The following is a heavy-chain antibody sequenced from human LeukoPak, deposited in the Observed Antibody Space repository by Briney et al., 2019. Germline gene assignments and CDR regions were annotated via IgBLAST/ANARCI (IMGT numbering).Heavy chain of an antibody. CDR1: GFTFSSYT. V-gene: IGHV3-23*01. D-gene: IGHD7-27*01. CDR3: AKDGGLWVSAHWGDS. J-gene: IGHJ4*02. Sequence: GGSLRLSCTASGFTFSSYTMTWVRQAPGKGLKWVSTITTGDGNTYYADSVRGRFTVSRDDSKNTLYLQMNSLRAEDTAVYYCAKDGGLWVSAHWGDSWGRGTLVTVSS. CDR2: ITTGDGNT.